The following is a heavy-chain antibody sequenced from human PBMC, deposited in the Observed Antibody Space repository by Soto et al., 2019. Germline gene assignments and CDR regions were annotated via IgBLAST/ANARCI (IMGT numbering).Heavy chain of an antibody. CDR2: ISSSSSYI. J-gene: IGHJ4*02. Sequence: GGSLRLSCAASGFTFSSYSMNWVRQAPGKGLEWVSSISSSSSYIYYADSVKGRFTISRDNAKNSLYLQMNSLRAEDTAVYYCARVGYHCSSTSCYFDYWGQGTLVTVSS. CDR3: ARVGYHCSSTSCYFDY. V-gene: IGHV3-21*01. CDR1: GFTFSSYS. D-gene: IGHD2-2*01.